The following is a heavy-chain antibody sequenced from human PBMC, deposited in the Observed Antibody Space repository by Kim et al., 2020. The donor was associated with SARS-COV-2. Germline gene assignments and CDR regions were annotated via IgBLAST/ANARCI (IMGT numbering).Heavy chain of an antibody. CDR2: IYYSGST. CDR3: ARGLYYDFWSGYYRGYYFDY. V-gene: IGHV4-59*13. J-gene: IGHJ4*02. D-gene: IGHD3-3*01. CDR1: GGSISSYY. Sequence: SETLSLTCTVSGGSISSYYWSWIRQPPGKGLEWIGYIYYSGSTNYNPSLKSRVTISVDTSKNQFSLKLSSVTAADTAVYYCARGLYYDFWSGYYRGYYFDYWGQGTLGTVSS.